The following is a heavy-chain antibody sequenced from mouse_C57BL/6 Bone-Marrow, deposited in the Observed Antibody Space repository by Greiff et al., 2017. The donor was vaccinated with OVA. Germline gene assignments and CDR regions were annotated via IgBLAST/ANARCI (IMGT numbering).Heavy chain of an antibody. Sequence: VQLKESGGDLVKPGGSLKLSCAASGFTFSSSGMSWVRQTPDKRLEWVATISSGGSYTYYPDSVKGRFTISRDNAKNTLYLQMSRLKSEDTAMYYCARKSTFDYWGQGTTLTVSS. J-gene: IGHJ2*01. CDR3: ARKSTFDY. V-gene: IGHV5-6*01. D-gene: IGHD2-1*01. CDR2: ISSGGSYT. CDR1: GFTFSSSG.